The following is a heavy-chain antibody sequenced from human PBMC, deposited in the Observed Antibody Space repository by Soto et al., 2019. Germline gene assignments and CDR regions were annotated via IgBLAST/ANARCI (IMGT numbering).Heavy chain of an antibody. V-gene: IGHV3-23*01. Sequence: EVQLLDSGGGLVQPGGSLRLSCKVSGFPFSSYAMSWVRQAPGKGLEWVSSINRNGGGANYADSVKGRFTISRDDSNDVLSLQVNSLRAEDTAIYYCATGYYFDFWGQGTLVTVSS. CDR1: GFPFSSYA. J-gene: IGHJ4*02. CDR3: ATGYYFDF. CDR2: INRNGGGA.